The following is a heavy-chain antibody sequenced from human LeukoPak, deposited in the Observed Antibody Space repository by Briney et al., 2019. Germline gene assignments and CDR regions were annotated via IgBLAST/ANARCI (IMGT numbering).Heavy chain of an antibody. CDR2: IYYSGST. J-gene: IGHJ4*02. D-gene: IGHD6-19*01. Sequence: PSETLSLTCTVSGGSISSSSYYWGWIRQPPGKGLEWIGYIYYSGSTNYNPSLKSRVTISVDTSKNQFSLKLSSVSAADTAVYYCARVQQWLSWGYYFDYWGQGTLVTVSS. CDR1: GGSISSSSYY. CDR3: ARVQQWLSWGYYFDY. V-gene: IGHV4-61*05.